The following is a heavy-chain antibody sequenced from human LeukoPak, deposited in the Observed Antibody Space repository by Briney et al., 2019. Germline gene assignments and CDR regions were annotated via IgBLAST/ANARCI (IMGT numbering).Heavy chain of an antibody. D-gene: IGHD2-2*01. J-gene: IGHJ4*02. V-gene: IGHV4-4*07. CDR3: ASSPTYYCSSTSCHYFDY. Sequence: SETLSLTCTVSGGSISSYYWSWIRQPAGKGLEWIGCIYTSGSTNYNPSLKSRVTISVDTSKNQFSLKLSSVTAADTAVYYCASSPTYYCSSTSCHYFDYWGQGTLVTVSS. CDR1: GGSISSYY. CDR2: IYTSGST.